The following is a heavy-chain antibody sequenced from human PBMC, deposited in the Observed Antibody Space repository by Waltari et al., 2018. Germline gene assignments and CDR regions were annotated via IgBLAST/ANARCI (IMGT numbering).Heavy chain of an antibody. CDR3: ARGPAAAGTG. J-gene: IGHJ4*02. CDR2: INHSGST. V-gene: IGHV4-34*01. Sequence: QVQLQQWGAGLLKPSETLSLTCAVYGGSFSGYYWSWIRQPPGKGLEWIGEINHSGSTNYNPSLKSRVTISVDTSKNQFSLKLSSVTAADTAVYYCARGPAAAGTGWGQGTLVTVSS. D-gene: IGHD6-13*01. CDR1: GGSFSGYY.